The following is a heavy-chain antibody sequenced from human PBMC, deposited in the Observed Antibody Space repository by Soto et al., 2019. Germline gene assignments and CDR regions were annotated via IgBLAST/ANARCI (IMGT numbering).Heavy chain of an antibody. Sequence: PSETLSLTCTVSGGSISSYYWSWIRQPPGKGLEWIGYIYYSGSTNYNPSLKSRVTISVDTSKNQFSLKLSSVTAADTAVYYCAREEGGGYDHRWFDPWGQGTLVTVS. CDR2: IYYSGST. V-gene: IGHV4-59*12. CDR1: GGSISSYY. CDR3: AREEGGGYDHRWFDP. J-gene: IGHJ5*02. D-gene: IGHD5-12*01.